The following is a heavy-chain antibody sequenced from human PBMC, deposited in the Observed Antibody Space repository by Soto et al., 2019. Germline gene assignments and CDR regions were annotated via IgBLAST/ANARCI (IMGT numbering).Heavy chain of an antibody. CDR1: GFTFSNYG. D-gene: IGHD3-10*01. Sequence: QVQLVESGGGVVQPGGSLRLSCAASGFTFSNYGVHWVRQAAGSGLEWVALISYDGNYQYYADAVKGRFAISRDNSKDTLYLEMTSLRSEDTAIYYCAKDRRVRDGLDVWGQGTTVTVSS. CDR3: AKDRRVRDGLDV. J-gene: IGHJ6*02. V-gene: IGHV3-30*18. CDR2: ISYDGNYQ.